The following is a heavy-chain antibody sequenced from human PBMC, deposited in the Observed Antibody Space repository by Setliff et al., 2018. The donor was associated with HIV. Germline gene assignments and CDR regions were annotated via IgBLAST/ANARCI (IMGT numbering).Heavy chain of an antibody. D-gene: IGHD1-26*01. CDR2: IYPGDSDI. CDR1: EYSFTNNW. V-gene: IGHV5-51*01. Sequence: GESLTISCKGSEYSFTNNWISWVRQMPGKGLEWMGIIYPGDSDIRYSPSFQGQVTISADKAISTAYLQWSSLKASDTGMYYCARAGRGGGSYWTFDYWGQGTLVTVSS. J-gene: IGHJ4*02. CDR3: ARAGRGGGSYWTFDY.